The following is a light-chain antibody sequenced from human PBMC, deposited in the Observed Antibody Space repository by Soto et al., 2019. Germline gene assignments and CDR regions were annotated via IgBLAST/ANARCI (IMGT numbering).Light chain of an antibody. V-gene: IGKV1-27*01. J-gene: IGKJ4*01. CDR3: KKYNSAPLT. CDR2: ATS. Sequence: DVQMTQSPSPLSAFVGDRVTITCRASQGIAPYLAWFQQKPGKVPKLLIYATSTLQSGVPSRFSGSGSGTDFTLTIRSLQPEYVGTYYCKKYNSAPLTSGAGTKVDIK. CDR1: QGIAPY.